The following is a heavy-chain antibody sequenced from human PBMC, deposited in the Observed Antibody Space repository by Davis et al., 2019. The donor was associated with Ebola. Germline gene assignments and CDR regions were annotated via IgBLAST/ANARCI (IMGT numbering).Heavy chain of an antibody. V-gene: IGHV3-74*01. CDR2: INSDGSST. CDR1: GFTFSSYW. CDR3: AKDPYGGYDYVWGHFDY. Sequence: PGGSLRLSCAASGFTFSSYWMHWVRQAPGKGLVWVSRINSDGSSTSYADSVKGRFTISRDNSKNTLYLQMNSLRAEDTAVYYCAKDPYGGYDYVWGHFDYWGQGTLVTVSS. J-gene: IGHJ4*02. D-gene: IGHD3-16*01.